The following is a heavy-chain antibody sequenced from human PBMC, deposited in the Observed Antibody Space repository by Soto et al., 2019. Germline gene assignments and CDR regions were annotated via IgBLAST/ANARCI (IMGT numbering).Heavy chain of an antibody. Sequence: GSLRLSCTASGFTFSDYAMAWVCQAPGKGLEWVSTISGGSSVTYYGDSVKGRFTISRDNAKKTLFLQLNRLSAEDTATYYCAKVLSKNYYYPFDFWGQGTQVTVSS. V-gene: IGHV3-23*01. CDR2: ISGGSSVT. CDR3: AKVLSKNYYYPFDF. J-gene: IGHJ4*02. CDR1: GFTFSDYA. D-gene: IGHD3-10*01.